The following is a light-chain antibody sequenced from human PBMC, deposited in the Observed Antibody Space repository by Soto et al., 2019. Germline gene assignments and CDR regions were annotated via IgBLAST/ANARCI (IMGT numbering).Light chain of an antibody. V-gene: IGKV3-20*01. CDR3: QQFSSYHLT. CDR2: DAS. Sequence: EFVLTQSPGTLYLSPGERATLSCRASQTVRNNYLAWYQQKPGQAPRLLIYDASSRATGIPDRFRGGGSGTYFTLTISRLEQEDFGLYYCQQFSSYHLTFGGGTKVDIQ. CDR1: QTVRNNY. J-gene: IGKJ4*01.